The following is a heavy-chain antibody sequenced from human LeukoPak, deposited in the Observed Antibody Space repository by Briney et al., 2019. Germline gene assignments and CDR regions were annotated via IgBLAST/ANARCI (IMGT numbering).Heavy chain of an antibody. Sequence: GASVKVSCKASGYTFTDYYIHWVRQAPGQGLEWMGWINPKTGGTNYAQRFQDRVTMTRDTSINTAYMDMSSLRSGDTAVYYCARGLYCTGRSCSTFWGQGSIVTVSS. CDR2: INPKTGGT. J-gene: IGHJ4*02. D-gene: IGHD2-8*02. CDR3: ARGLYCTGRSCSTF. CDR1: GYTFTDYY. V-gene: IGHV1-2*02.